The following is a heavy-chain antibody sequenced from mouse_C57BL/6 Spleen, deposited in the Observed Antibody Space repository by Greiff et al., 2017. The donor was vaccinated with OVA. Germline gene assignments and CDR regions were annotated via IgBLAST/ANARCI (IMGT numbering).Heavy chain of an antibody. J-gene: IGHJ3*01. CDR2: ISSGSSTI. CDR1: GFTFSDYG. CDR3: ARNYYGSSGFAY. Sequence: EVQGVESGGGLVKPGGSLKLSCAASGFTFSDYGMHWVRQAPEKGLEWVAYISSGSSTIYCADTVKGRFTISRDNAKNTLFLQMTSLRSEDTAMYYCARNYYGSSGFAYWGQGTLVTVSA. D-gene: IGHD1-1*01. V-gene: IGHV5-17*01.